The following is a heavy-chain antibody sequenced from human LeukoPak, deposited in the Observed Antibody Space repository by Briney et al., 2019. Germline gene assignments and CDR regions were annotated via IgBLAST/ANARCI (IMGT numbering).Heavy chain of an antibody. CDR2: IKEDGTTK. CDR3: ARIGYRSSSFDY. D-gene: IGHD6-6*01. J-gene: IGHJ4*02. Sequence: PGGSLRLSCAASGFTFNHYWMSWVRQAPGKGLEWVANIKEDGTTKYYVDSVKGRFTISRDNAKNSLYLQVNSLRAEDTAVYYCARIGYRSSSFDYWGQGTLVTVSS. V-gene: IGHV3-7*01. CDR1: GFTFNHYW.